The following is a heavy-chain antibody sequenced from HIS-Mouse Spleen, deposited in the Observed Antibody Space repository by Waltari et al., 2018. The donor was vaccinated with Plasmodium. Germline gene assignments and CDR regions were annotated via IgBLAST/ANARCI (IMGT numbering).Heavy chain of an antibody. Sequence: QVQLQESGPGLVKPSETLSLTCTVSGGSISRYSWNWIRQPPGKGLEWIGYIYYSGSTNYNPSLKSRVTISVDTSKNQFSLKLSSVTAADTAVYYCAREVNSGTFDYWGQGTLVTVSS. J-gene: IGHJ4*02. CDR2: IYYSGST. V-gene: IGHV4-59*01. CDR1: GGSISRYS. CDR3: AREVNSGTFDY. D-gene: IGHD1-26*01.